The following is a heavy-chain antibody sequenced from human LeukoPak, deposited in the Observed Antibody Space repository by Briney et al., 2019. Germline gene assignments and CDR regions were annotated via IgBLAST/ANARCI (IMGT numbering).Heavy chain of an antibody. J-gene: IGHJ4*02. D-gene: IGHD5-12*01. CDR1: GYTFTGYY. V-gene: IGHV1-2*02. CDR2: INPNSGGT. Sequence: ASVKVSCKASGYTFTGYYMHCVRQAPGQGLEWMGWINPNSGGTNYAQKFQGRVTMTRDTSISTAYMELSRLRSDDTAVYYCATSRGYSGYESSDFDYWGQGTLVTVSS. CDR3: ATSRGYSGYESSDFDY.